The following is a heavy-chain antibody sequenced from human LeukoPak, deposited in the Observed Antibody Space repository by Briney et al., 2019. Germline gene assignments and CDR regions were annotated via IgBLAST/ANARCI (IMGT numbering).Heavy chain of an antibody. D-gene: IGHD3-10*01. CDR2: ISSGGSYT. J-gene: IGHJ4*02. CDR1: GFTFSDYY. Sequence: KPGGSLRLSCAGSGFTFSDYYMSWIRQAPGKGLEWVSYISSGGSYTNFADSVKGRFTISRDNAKNSLYLQMNSLRADDTAVYYCARNYFQGVPGVYWGQGTLATVSS. CDR3: ARNYFQGVPGVY. V-gene: IGHV3-11*03.